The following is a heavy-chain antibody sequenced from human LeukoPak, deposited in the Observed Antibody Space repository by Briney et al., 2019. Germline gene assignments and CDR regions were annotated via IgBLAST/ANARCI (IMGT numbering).Heavy chain of an antibody. Sequence: SGRPLRLSCAASGFTFSSYGMHWVRQAPGKGLEWVAVISYDGSNKYYADSVKGRFTISRDNAKNSLYLQMNSLRAEDTAVYYCARDESMDISSGWNVGYFDYWGQGTLVTVSS. CDR2: ISYDGSNK. CDR1: GFTFSSYG. CDR3: ARDESMDISSGWNVGYFDY. J-gene: IGHJ4*02. D-gene: IGHD6-19*01. V-gene: IGHV3-30*03.